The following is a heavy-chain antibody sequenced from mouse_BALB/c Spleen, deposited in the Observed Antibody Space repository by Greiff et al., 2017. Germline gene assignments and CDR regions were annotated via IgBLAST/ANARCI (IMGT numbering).Heavy chain of an antibody. D-gene: IGHD2-10*01. CDR2: ISDGGSYT. V-gene: IGHV5-4*02. Sequence: EVQGVESGGGLVQPGGSLKLSCAASGFTFSDYYMYWVRQTPEKRLEWVATISDGGSYTYYPDSVKGRFTISRDNAKNNLYLQMSSLKSEDTAMYYCARGGLLWGFAYWGQGTLVTVSA. CDR1: GFTFSDYY. CDR3: ARGGLLWGFAY. J-gene: IGHJ3*01.